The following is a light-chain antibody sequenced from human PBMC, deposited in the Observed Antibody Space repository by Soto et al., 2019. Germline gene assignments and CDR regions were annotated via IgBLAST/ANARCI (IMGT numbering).Light chain of an antibody. CDR1: QGIRSR. V-gene: IGKV1D-12*01. CDR2: ASS. Sequence: DIQMAQSPSSVSASVGDRVTITCRASQGIRSRLAWYQQKPGKAPNLLIYASSSLQSGVPSRFSGSGSGTDFTLTISSLQPEDVATYYCQQTDSVSFGGGTKVEIK. J-gene: IGKJ4*02. CDR3: QQTDSVS.